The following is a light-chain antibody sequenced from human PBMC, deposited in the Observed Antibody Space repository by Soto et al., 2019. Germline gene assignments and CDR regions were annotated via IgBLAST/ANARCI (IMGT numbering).Light chain of an antibody. J-gene: IGLJ2*01. Sequence: QSALTQPASLSGSPGQSITISCTGTSSDVGGYNYISWYQQHPGKAPKFIIYDVRNRPSGVSNRFSGSRSGNTASLTISGLQAEDEAYYYCSSYTSSNTVRFGGGTKLTVL. CDR1: SSDVGGYNY. CDR2: DVR. CDR3: SSYTSSNTVR. V-gene: IGLV2-14*03.